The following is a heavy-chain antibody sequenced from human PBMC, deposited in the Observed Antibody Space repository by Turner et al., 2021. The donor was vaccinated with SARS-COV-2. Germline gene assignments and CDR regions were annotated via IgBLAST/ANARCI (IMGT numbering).Heavy chain of an antibody. V-gene: IGHV3-30*18. CDR1: GFTFSRYG. Sequence: QVQLVESGGGVVQPGRSLRLSCAASGFTFSRYGMHWVRQAPGKGVEWVAVISYDGSNKYYADSVKGRFTISRDNSKNTLYLQMNSLRAEDTAVYYCAKDLGQLDWFDPWGQGTLVTVSS. CDR3: AKDLGQLDWFDP. CDR2: ISYDGSNK. J-gene: IGHJ5*02. D-gene: IGHD6-13*01.